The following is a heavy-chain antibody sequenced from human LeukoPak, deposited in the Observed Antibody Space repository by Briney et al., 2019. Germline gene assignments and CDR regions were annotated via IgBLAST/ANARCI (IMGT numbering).Heavy chain of an antibody. CDR1: GFTFSTSA. CDR3: AREVYTRTTYLPFDY. D-gene: IGHD5/OR15-5a*01. Sequence: GVSLRLSCAASGFTFSTSAMSWVRRAPGKGLEWVSTISGNGASTFYADSVKGRFTISRDNSKNTLSLHMSSLRAEDTATYYCAREVYTRTTYLPFDYWGQGTLVTVSS. CDR2: ISGNGAST. V-gene: IGHV3-23*01. J-gene: IGHJ4*02.